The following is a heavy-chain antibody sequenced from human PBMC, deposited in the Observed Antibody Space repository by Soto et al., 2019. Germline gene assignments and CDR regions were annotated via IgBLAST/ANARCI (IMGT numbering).Heavy chain of an antibody. D-gene: IGHD2-2*01. CDR1: GFIFNTYD. Sequence: QVQLVESGGGVVQPGRSLRLSCAASGFIFNTYDMHWVRQAPGKGLEWVAVISYDGSNKYYAGSVKGRLTISRDNSKKMLYRQMNSLRPEDTAVYYCAKGQHCSSTSCYFYYYGMDVWGQGTKVAVSS. V-gene: IGHV3-30*18. CDR2: ISYDGSNK. CDR3: AKGQHCSSTSCYFYYYGMDV. J-gene: IGHJ6*02.